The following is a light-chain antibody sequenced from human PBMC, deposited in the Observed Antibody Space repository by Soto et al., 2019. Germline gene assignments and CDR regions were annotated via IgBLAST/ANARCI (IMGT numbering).Light chain of an antibody. CDR1: NIGSKS. J-gene: IGLJ2*01. V-gene: IGLV3-21*04. Sequence: SYELTQPPSVSVAPGQTARITCGGNNIGSKSVHWYQQKPGQAPVLVIYYDSDRPSGIPERFSGSNSGNTATLTISRVEAGDEADYYCQVWDSSGDHVVFGGGPKVTVL. CDR2: YDS. CDR3: QVWDSSGDHVV.